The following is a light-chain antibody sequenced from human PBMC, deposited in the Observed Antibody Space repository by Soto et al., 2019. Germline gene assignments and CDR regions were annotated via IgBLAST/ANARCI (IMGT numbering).Light chain of an antibody. CDR1: SIDVGGYNY. J-gene: IGLJ1*01. CDR3: SSYTSSAYG. CDR2: DVS. V-gene: IGLV2-14*01. Sequence: QSVLTQPASVSGSPGQSITISCTGTSIDVGGYNYVSWYQQHPGKAPKLMIYDVSNRPSGVSNRFSGSKSGNTASLTISGLQAEDEADYYCSSYTSSAYGFGTGTKVTVL.